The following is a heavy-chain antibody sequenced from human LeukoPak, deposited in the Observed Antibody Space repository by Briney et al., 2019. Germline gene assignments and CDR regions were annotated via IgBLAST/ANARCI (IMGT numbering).Heavy chain of an antibody. CDR1: GYSFTSYW. D-gene: IGHD3-10*01. Sequence: GESLKISCKGSGYSFTSYWIGWVRQMPGKGLEWMGIIYPGDSDTRYSPSFQGQVTISADKSISTAYLQWSSLKASDTAMYYCARFEESTGYYYYYMDVWGKGTTVTVSS. CDR3: ARFEESTGYYYYYMDV. CDR2: IYPGDSDT. V-gene: IGHV5-51*01. J-gene: IGHJ6*03.